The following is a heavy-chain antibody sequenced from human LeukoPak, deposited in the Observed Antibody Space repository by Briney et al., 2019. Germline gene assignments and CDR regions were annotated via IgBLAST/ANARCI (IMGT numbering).Heavy chain of an antibody. CDR2: VSSYNGDT. D-gene: IGHD3-9*01. J-gene: IGHJ5*02. CDR1: GYTFNNYG. Sequence: ASVRVSCKASGYTFNNYGISWVRQAPGQGLEWMGWVSSYNGDTNYAQKLHGRVTMSTDTSTSTAYMELRSLRFDDTAMYYCAKDWHILTGRNCFDPWGQGTLVTVSS. V-gene: IGHV1-18*01. CDR3: AKDWHILTGRNCFDP.